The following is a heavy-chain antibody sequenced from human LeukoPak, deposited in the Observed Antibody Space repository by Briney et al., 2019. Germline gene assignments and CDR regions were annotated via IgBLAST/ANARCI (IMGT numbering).Heavy chain of an antibody. D-gene: IGHD6-19*01. V-gene: IGHV4-30-4*01. CDR1: GGSISSGDYY. Sequence: NPSETLSLTCTVSGGSISSGDYYWSWIRQPPGKGLEWIGYIYYSGSTYYNPSLKSRVTISVDTSKNQFSLKLSSVTAADTAVYYCAGGYSSGWYTPEYFQHWGQGTLVTVSS. CDR2: IYYSGST. J-gene: IGHJ1*01. CDR3: AGGYSSGWYTPEYFQH.